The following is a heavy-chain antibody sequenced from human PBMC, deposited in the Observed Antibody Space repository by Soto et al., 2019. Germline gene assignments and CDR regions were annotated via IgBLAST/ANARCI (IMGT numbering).Heavy chain of an antibody. Sequence: QLVESGGGLTQAGGSLRLSCVGSGFFFNNYDMHWVRQVRGKGLEWVSAIGAADDPCYSVSVKGRFIVSRDNAQKSLYLQMNNRRAADTVVYFCARAYTGQLPRRGDYYYALDVWGRGTTVTVSS. V-gene: IGHV3-13*05. CDR1: GFFFNNYD. CDR3: ARAYTGQLPRRGDYYYALDV. D-gene: IGHD2-2*01. CDR2: IGAADDP. J-gene: IGHJ6*02.